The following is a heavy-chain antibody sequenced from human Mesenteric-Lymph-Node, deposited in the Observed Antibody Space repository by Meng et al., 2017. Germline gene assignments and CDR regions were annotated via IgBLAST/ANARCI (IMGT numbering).Heavy chain of an antibody. Sequence: QGPVQESGPGLVKPSGTLSPTCVVSGGSLSSRSWWSWVRQPPGKGLEWIGEIYHSGSTNYNPSLKSRVTISVDESKNQFSLRLSSVTAADTAVYYCARVGAYCGGDCYHPRWGQGTLVTVSS. CDR2: IYHSGST. CDR1: GGSLSSRSW. J-gene: IGHJ4*02. D-gene: IGHD2-21*02. CDR3: ARVGAYCGGDCYHPR. V-gene: IGHV4-4*02.